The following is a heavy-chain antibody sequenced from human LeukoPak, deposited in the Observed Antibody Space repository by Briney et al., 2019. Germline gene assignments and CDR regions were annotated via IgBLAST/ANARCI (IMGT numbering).Heavy chain of an antibody. V-gene: IGHV1-2*02. CDR1: GYTFTGYY. CDR2: INPNSGGT. D-gene: IGHD6-13*01. J-gene: IGHJ4*02. Sequence: GASVKVSCKASGYTFTGYYMHWVRQAPGQGLEWMGWINPNSGGTNYAQKLQGRVTMTRDTSISTAYMELSRLRSDDTAVYYCARDRQPLAAAGIEYYFDYWGQGTLVTVSS. CDR3: ARDRQPLAAAGIEYYFDY.